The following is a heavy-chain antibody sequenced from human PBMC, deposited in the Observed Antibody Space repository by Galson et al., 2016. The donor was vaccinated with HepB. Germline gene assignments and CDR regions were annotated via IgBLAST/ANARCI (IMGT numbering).Heavy chain of an antibody. D-gene: IGHD3-16*02. V-gene: IGHV1-18*01. CDR2: IAAYSGNT. CDR3: ALVDGYTGREF. CDR1: GSTFSSYG. J-gene: IGHJ4*02. Sequence: SVKVSCKASGSTFSSYGLNWVRQAPGLGLEWLGYIAAYSGNTDYDQRLQGRLTMTTDTSTTTAYMELRSLTSDDTAVYFCALVDGYTGREFWGQGTLVIVSS.